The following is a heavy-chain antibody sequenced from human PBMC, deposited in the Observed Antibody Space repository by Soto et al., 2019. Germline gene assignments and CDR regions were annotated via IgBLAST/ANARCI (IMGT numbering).Heavy chain of an antibody. CDR3: AKVGVAGTLGWLFDY. V-gene: IGHV3-30*18. CDR2: ISYDGSNK. J-gene: IGHJ4*02. Sequence: GESLKISCAASGFTFSSYGMHWVRQAPGKGLEWVAVISYDGSNKYYADSVKGRFTISRDNSKNTLYLQMNSLRAEDTAVYYCAKVGVAGTLGWLFDYWGQGTLVTVSS. D-gene: IGHD6-19*01. CDR1: GFTFSSYG.